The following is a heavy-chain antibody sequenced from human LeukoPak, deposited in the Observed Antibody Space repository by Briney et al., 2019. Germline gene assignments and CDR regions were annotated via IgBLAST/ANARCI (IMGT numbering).Heavy chain of an antibody. CDR1: GFTFSDYY. CDR3: ARVRGSYAFDI. D-gene: IGHD1-26*01. J-gene: IGHJ3*02. CDR2: ISSSGSSI. V-gene: IGHV3-11*01. Sequence: GGSLRLSCAASGFTFSDYYMGWIRQAPGKGLEWVSYISSSGSSIYYADSVKGRFTISRDNAKNSLYLQMNSLRAEDTAVYYCARVRGSYAFDIWGQGTMVTVSS.